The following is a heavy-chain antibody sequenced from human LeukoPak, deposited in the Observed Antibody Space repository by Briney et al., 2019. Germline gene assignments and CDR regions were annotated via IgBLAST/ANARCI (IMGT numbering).Heavy chain of an antibody. CDR3: ARDFYDFWSGYCGY. D-gene: IGHD3-3*01. V-gene: IGHV3-30-3*01. CDR1: GFTFSSYA. Sequence: PGGSLRLSCAASGFTFSSYAMHWVRQAPGKGLGWVAVISYDGSNKYYADSVKGRFTISRDNSKNTLYLQMNSLRAEDTAVYYCARDFYDFWSGYCGYWGQGTLVTVSS. J-gene: IGHJ4*02. CDR2: ISYDGSNK.